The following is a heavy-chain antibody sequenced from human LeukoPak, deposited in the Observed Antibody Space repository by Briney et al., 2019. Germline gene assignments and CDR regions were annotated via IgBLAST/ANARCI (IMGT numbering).Heavy chain of an antibody. Sequence: ASVKVSCKASGYTFTGYYMHWVRQAPGQGLEWMGWINPNSGGTNYAQKFQGRVTMTRDTSISTAYMELSRLRSDDTAVYYCARVPPKEGWTDYWGQGTLVTASS. D-gene: IGHD6-19*01. CDR2: INPNSGGT. J-gene: IGHJ4*02. CDR1: GYTFTGYY. V-gene: IGHV1-2*02. CDR3: ARVPPKEGWTDY.